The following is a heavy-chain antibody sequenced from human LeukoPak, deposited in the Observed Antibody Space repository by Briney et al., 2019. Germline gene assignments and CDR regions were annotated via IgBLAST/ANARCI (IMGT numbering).Heavy chain of an antibody. V-gene: IGHV3-15*01. J-gene: IGHJ4*02. CDR1: GFIFTNAW. Sequence: GGSLRLSCAASGFIFTNAWMSWVRQTPGKGLEWVGRIRSKTVGGTTDYAAPVKGRFTVSRDDSKSTFYLEMNSLKTEDTAVYYCTTDRGISGTTDLDYWGQGTLVTVSS. D-gene: IGHD1-20*01. CDR3: TTDRGISGTTDLDY. CDR2: IRSKTVGGTT.